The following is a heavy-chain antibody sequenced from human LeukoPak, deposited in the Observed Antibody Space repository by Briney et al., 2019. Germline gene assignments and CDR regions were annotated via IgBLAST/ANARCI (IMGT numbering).Heavy chain of an antibody. CDR2: IYYSGST. Sequence: SETLSLTCTVSGGSISSYYWSWIRQPPGKGLEWIGYIYYSGSTNYNPSLRSRVTISIDTSRNQFSLKLSSVTAADAAVYYCARDTRSYDTSGYYYFDYWGQGALVTVSS. CDR3: ARDTRSYDTSGYYYFDY. J-gene: IGHJ4*02. CDR1: GGSISSYY. D-gene: IGHD3-22*01. V-gene: IGHV4-59*01.